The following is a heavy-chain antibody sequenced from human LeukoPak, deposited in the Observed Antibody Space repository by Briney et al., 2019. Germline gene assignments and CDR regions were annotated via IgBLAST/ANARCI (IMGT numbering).Heavy chain of an antibody. CDR1: GFTFSSYG. Sequence: PGGSLRLSCAASGFTFSSYGMHWVRQAPGKGLEWVAVISYDGSNKYYADSVKGRFTISRDNSKNTLYLQMNSLRAEDTAVYYCAKDVSDYVRWFDPWGQGTLVTVSS. V-gene: IGHV3-30*18. CDR2: ISYDGSNK. D-gene: IGHD4-17*01. J-gene: IGHJ5*02. CDR3: AKDVSDYVRWFDP.